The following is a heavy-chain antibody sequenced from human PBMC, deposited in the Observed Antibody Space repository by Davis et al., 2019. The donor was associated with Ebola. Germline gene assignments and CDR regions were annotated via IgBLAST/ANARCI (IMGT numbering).Heavy chain of an antibody. V-gene: IGHV3-74*01. CDR2: INSDGSST. CDR3: ARVPIPYYYDSSGYQYFQH. J-gene: IGHJ1*01. D-gene: IGHD3-22*01. CDR1: GFTFSSYW. Sequence: PGGSLRLSCAASGFTFSSYWVHWVRQAPGKGLVWVSRINSDGSSTSYADSVKGRFTISRDNAKNTLYLQMNSLRAEDTAVYYCARVPIPYYYDSSGYQYFQHWGQGTLVTVSS.